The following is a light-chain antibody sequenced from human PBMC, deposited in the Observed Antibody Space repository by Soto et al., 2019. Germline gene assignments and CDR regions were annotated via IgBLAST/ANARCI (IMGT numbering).Light chain of an antibody. CDR3: AAWDDSLNGVV. CDR2: NTY. CDR1: SSNIGSHT. J-gene: IGLJ2*01. V-gene: IGLV1-44*01. Sequence: QSVLTQPPSASGTPGQRGTISFSGSSSNIGSHTVNWYQQLPGTAPRLLIYNTYYRPSGGPDRFSGSKSGTSASLAISGLQSEDEADSYCAAWDDSLNGVVFGGGTKVTVL.